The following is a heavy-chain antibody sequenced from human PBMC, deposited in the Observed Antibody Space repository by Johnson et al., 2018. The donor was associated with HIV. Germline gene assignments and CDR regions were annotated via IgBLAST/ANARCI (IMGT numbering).Heavy chain of an antibody. V-gene: IGHV3-11*04. CDR1: GFKFSDFY. Sequence: QMQLVESGGGLVKPGGSLRLSCAVSGFKFSDFYMTWIRQVPGKGLECVAYISSSGAGIYYADSVRGRFTISRDNAKNSLFLQMNSLSAEDTAIYYFARDPPGRAFDVWGLGTTVTVSS. CDR3: ARDPPGRAFDV. J-gene: IGHJ3*01. CDR2: ISSSGAGI.